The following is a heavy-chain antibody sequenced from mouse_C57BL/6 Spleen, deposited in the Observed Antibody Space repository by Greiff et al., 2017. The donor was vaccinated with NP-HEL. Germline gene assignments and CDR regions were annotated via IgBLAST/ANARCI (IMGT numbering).Heavy chain of an antibody. CDR3: ASYGSSYEFAY. CDR1: GYSITSGYY. Sequence: VQLKQSGPGLVKPSQSLSLTCSVTGYSITSGYYWNWIRQFPGNKLEWMGYISYDGSNNYNPSLKNRISITRDTSKNQFFLKLNSVTTEDTATYYCASYGSSYEFAYWGQGTLVTVSA. D-gene: IGHD1-1*01. CDR2: ISYDGSN. J-gene: IGHJ3*01. V-gene: IGHV3-6*01.